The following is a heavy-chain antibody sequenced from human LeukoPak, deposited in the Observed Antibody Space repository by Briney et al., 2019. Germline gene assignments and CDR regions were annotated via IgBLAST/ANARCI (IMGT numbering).Heavy chain of an antibody. CDR1: VFIYSSYG. J-gene: IGHJ2*01. Sequence: GGSLRLSCASCVFIYSSYGMHGVRQPRAKGLEGVAVIWYDGSNKYSPDSVQGRFTISRDNSKNTLYLQVNSLRAEDTAVYYCARDRSMSGWYIDLWGRGTLVTVSS. CDR2: IWYDGSNK. CDR3: ARDRSMSGWYIDL. V-gene: IGHV3-33*01. D-gene: IGHD2/OR15-2a*01.